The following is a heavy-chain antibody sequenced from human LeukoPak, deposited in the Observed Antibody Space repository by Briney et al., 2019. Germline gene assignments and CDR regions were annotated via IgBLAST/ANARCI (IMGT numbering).Heavy chain of an antibody. D-gene: IGHD2-21*02. V-gene: IGHV4-4*07. Sequence: SETLSLTRTVSGDSISSYYWSWIRQPAGKGLEWIGRIYASGTTNYNPSLKSRVTMSVDTSKNEFSLNLISVTAADTAVFYCARQGMGDHRVFDYWGQGTLVTVSS. J-gene: IGHJ4*02. CDR1: GDSISSYY. CDR2: IYASGTT. CDR3: ARQGMGDHRVFDY.